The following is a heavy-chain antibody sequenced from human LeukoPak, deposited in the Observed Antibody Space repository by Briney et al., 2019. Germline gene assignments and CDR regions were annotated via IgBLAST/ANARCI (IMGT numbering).Heavy chain of an antibody. CDR2: INPSGGST. CDR3: ARALPHVRSGYYYYYMDV. CDR1: GYIFTSYY. J-gene: IGHJ6*03. V-gene: IGHV1-46*01. D-gene: IGHD6-25*01. Sequence: ASVKVSFKASGYIFTSYYIHWVRQAPGQGLEWMGIINPSGGSTGYAQKFQGRVTMTRDTSTSTVYMELNSLRSDDTAVYHCARALPHVRSGYYYYYMDVWGKGTTVTISS.